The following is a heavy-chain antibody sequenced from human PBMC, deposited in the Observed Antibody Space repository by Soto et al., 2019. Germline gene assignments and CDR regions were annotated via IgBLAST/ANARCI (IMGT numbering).Heavy chain of an antibody. CDR3: ATCYGSGTDCQEDYLAF. J-gene: IGHJ4*02. CDR1: GFTFTNAW. CDR2: VKRKTNGGTT. D-gene: IGHD3-10*01. V-gene: IGHV3-15*01. Sequence: GGSLRLFCAASGFTFTNAWMSWVRQAPGKGLEWVGRVKRKTNGGTTDYAAPVKDRFNISRDDSKNTLYLQMNNLKTEDTAVYYCATCYGSGTDCQEDYLAFWGQGTPVTVPS.